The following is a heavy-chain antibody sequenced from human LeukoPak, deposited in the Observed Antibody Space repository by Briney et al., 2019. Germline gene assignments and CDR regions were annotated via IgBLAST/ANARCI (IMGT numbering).Heavy chain of an antibody. CDR2: INHSGST. J-gene: IGHJ4*02. D-gene: IGHD1-26*01. Sequence: SETLSLTCAVYGGSFSGYYWSWIRQPPGKGLEWIGEINHSGSTNYNPPLKSRVTISVDTSKNQFSLKLSSVTAADTAVYYCARGPQYSGSPVDYWGQGTLVTVSS. CDR3: ARGPQYSGSPVDY. V-gene: IGHV4-34*01. CDR1: GGSFSGYY.